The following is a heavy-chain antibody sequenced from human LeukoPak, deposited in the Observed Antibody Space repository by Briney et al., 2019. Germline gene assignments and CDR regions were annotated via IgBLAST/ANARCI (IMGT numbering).Heavy chain of an antibody. CDR3: AREGYCSSTSCYTLGDAFDI. Sequence: GGSLRLSCAASGFTVSSNYMSWVRQAPGKGLEWVSVIYSGGSTYYSDSVKGRFTISRDNSKNTLYLQMNSLRAEDTAVYYCAREGYCSSTSCYTLGDAFDIWGQGTMVTVSS. CDR1: GFTVSSNY. V-gene: IGHV3-53*01. D-gene: IGHD2-2*02. CDR2: IYSGGST. J-gene: IGHJ3*02.